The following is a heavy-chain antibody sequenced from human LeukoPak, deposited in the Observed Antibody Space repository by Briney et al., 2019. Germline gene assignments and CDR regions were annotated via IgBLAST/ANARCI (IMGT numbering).Heavy chain of an antibody. D-gene: IGHD3-10*01. J-gene: IGHJ3*01. V-gene: IGHV1-2*02. Sequence: ASVKVSCKPSGYTFTAYNIHWVRQAPGQGLEWIGWITPSNGATSYAQQFQGRVTMTRDASITTAYMELNNLISDDTAVYYCARGMGSGTYRRFDFWGQGTMVTVSS. CDR3: ARGMGSGTYRRFDF. CDR2: ITPSNGAT. CDR1: GYTFTAYN.